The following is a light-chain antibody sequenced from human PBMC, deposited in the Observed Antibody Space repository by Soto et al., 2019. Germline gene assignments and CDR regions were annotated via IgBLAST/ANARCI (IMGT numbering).Light chain of an antibody. CDR2: AAS. CDR3: QQSYSTIIT. J-gene: IGKJ3*01. CDR1: QSISRY. Sequence: DIQMTQSPSSLSASVGDRVTITCRASQSISRYLNWYQQKPGKAPKLLIYAASSLQSGVPSRFSGSGAGTDFTLTVSSLQPEDFATYYCQQSYSTIITFAPGTKVDIK. V-gene: IGKV1-39*01.